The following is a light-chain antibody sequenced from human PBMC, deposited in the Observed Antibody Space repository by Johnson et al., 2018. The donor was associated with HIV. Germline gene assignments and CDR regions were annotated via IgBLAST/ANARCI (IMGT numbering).Light chain of an antibody. Sequence: QSVLTQPPSVSADPGQKVTISCSGSSSNIGNNYVSWYQQLPGTAPKLLIYDNNQRPSGIPDRFSVSKSGTSATLGITGLQTGDEADYYCGTWDSSLSTYVFGSGTKVTVL. J-gene: IGLJ1*01. CDR3: GTWDSSLSTYV. CDR2: DNN. CDR1: SSNIGNNY. V-gene: IGLV1-51*01.